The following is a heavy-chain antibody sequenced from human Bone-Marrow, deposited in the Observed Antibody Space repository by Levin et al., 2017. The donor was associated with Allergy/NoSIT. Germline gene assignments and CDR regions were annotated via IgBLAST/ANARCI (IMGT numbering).Heavy chain of an antibody. Sequence: SCAASGFTFSSYGMHWVRQAPGKGLEWVAVISYDGSNKYYADSVKGRFTISRDNSKNTLYLQMNSLRAEDTAVYYCAKATNTYYYDSSGYRRSYYYYYGMDVWGQGTTVTVSS. D-gene: IGHD3-22*01. J-gene: IGHJ6*02. CDR3: AKATNTYYYDSSGYRRSYYYYYGMDV. V-gene: IGHV3-30*18. CDR2: ISYDGSNK. CDR1: GFTFSSYG.